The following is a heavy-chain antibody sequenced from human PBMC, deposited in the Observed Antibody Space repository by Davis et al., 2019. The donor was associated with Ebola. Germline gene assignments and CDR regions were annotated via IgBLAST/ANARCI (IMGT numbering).Heavy chain of an antibody. Sequence: GESLKISCAACGFTFSSYDMHWVRQATGKGLEWVSAIGTAGDTYYPGSVKGQFTISRENAKNSLYLQMNSLRAGDTAVYYCAKDRRHYYDSSGSWFDYWGQGTLVTVSS. J-gene: IGHJ4*02. CDR2: IGTAGDT. CDR3: AKDRRHYYDSSGSWFDY. D-gene: IGHD3-22*01. CDR1: GFTFSSYD. V-gene: IGHV3-13*03.